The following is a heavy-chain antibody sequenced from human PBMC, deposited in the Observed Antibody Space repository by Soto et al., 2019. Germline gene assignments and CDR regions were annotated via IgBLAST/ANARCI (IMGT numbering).Heavy chain of an antibody. J-gene: IGHJ4*02. CDR2: INAGNGNT. CDR3: ARGIWTMARGAYYFDS. Sequence: QVQLVQSGAEVKKPGDSMNVSSRASGYTFTNYAMQWARQAPGQTLEWMGWINAGNGNTKYSQKFQGRITITRDTTASTAYLDLSSLRSEDTAVYYCARGIWTMARGAYYFDSWGQGTLVTVSS. CDR1: GYTFTNYA. V-gene: IGHV1-3*01. D-gene: IGHD3-10*01.